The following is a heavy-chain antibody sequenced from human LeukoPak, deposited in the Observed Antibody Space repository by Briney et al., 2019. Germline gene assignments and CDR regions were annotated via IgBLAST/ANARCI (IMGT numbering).Heavy chain of an antibody. CDR3: ARGRPHGNDY. Sequence: GGSLRLSCAASGFTFSSYSMNWVRQAPGKGLEWVSYISSSSSTIYYADSVKGRFTISRDNTKNSLYLQMNGLRAEDTAVYYCARGRPHGNDYWGQGTLVTVSS. CDR2: ISSSSSTI. V-gene: IGHV3-48*01. J-gene: IGHJ4*02. D-gene: IGHD4-23*01. CDR1: GFTFSSYS.